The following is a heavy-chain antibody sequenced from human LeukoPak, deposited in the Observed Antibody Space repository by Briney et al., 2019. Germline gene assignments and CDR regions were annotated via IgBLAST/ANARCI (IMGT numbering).Heavy chain of an antibody. J-gene: IGHJ6*03. CDR3: GAGELELLRLDYYYYMDV. CDR1: GGTFSSYA. Sequence: ASVKVSCKASGGTFSSYAISWVRQAPGQGLEWMGGIIPIFGTANYAQKFQGGVTITADESTSTAYMELSSLRSEDTAVYYCGAGELELLRLDYYYYMDVWGKGTTVTVSS. D-gene: IGHD1-7*01. V-gene: IGHV1-69*13. CDR2: IIPIFGTA.